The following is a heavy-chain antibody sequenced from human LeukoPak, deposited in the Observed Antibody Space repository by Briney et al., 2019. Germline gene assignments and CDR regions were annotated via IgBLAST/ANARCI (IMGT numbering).Heavy chain of an antibody. CDR3: ARGYYYYGMDV. J-gene: IGHJ6*02. CDR2: IYYSGST. V-gene: IGHV4-59*01. CDR1: GGAISSYS. Sequence: PSESLSLTCAVSGGAISSYSWSWIRQPPGKGLEWIGYIYYSGSTNYNPSLKSRVTISVDTSKNQFSLKLSSVTAADTAVYYCARGYYYYGMDVWGQGTTVTVSS.